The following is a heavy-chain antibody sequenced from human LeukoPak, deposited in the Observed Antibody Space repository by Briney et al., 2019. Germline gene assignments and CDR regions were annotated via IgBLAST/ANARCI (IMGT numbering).Heavy chain of an antibody. CDR1: GFTFSSYW. Sequence: GGSLRLSCAASGFTFSSYWMHWVRQAPGKGLVWVSRINTDGSSTSYADSVKGRFTISRDNAKNTLYLQMNSLRAEDTAVYYCARDGGSGPLGAFDIWGQGTMVTVSS. D-gene: IGHD3-10*01. V-gene: IGHV3-74*01. J-gene: IGHJ3*02. CDR3: ARDGGSGPLGAFDI. CDR2: INTDGSST.